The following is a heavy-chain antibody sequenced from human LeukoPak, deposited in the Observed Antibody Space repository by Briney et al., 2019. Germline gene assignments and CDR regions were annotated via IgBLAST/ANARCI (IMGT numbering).Heavy chain of an antibody. CDR3: ARGLARGHCGYFDY. Sequence: GGSLRLSCAASGFTFSSYWMSWVRQAPGKGLEWVANIKQDGSEKYYVDSVKGRFTISRDNAKNSLYLQMNSLRAEDTAVYYCARGLARGHCGYFDYWGQGTLVTVSS. J-gene: IGHJ4*02. V-gene: IGHV3-7*01. CDR2: IKQDGSEK. CDR1: GFTFSSYW. D-gene: IGHD3-10*01.